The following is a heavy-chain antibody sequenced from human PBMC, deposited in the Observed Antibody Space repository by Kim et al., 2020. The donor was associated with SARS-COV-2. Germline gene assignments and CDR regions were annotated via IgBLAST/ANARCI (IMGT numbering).Heavy chain of an antibody. D-gene: IGHD5-12*01. CDR3: ARARGIVAQRNWFDP. Sequence: ADTVKGRFTISGDNSKNTLYLQMNSLRAEETAVYYCARARGIVAQRNWFDPWGQGTLVTVSS. J-gene: IGHJ5*02. V-gene: IGHV3-30*07.